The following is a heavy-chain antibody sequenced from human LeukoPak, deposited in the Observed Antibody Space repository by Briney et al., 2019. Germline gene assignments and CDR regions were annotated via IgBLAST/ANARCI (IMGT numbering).Heavy chain of an antibody. J-gene: IGHJ4*02. V-gene: IGHV1-18*01. CDR3: ARDLRWFGELLSIPFDY. D-gene: IGHD3-10*01. CDR2: ISAYNGNT. Sequence: ASVKVSCKASGYTFTSYGISWVRQAPGQGLEWMGWISAYNGNTNYAQKLQGRVTMTTVTSTSTAYMELRSLRSDDTAVYYCARDLRWFGELLSIPFDYWGQGTLVAVSS. CDR1: GYTFTSYG.